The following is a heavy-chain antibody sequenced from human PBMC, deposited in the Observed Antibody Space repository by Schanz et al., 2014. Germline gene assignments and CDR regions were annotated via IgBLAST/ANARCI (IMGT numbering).Heavy chain of an antibody. J-gene: IGHJ4*02. V-gene: IGHV3-48*02. CDR1: GFTFSSYS. CDR2: ISSTSSPSSSTK. CDR3: ARPRERYCSGTSCLNYFDS. Sequence: EVQLVESGGGLVQPGGSLRLSCVASGFTFSSYSMNWVRQAPGKGLEWISHISSTSSPSSSTKYYADSVTGRFTISRDNAKNSLYLQMNSLRDEDTAVYYCARPRERYCSGTSCLNYFDSWGQGTLVTVSS. D-gene: IGHD2-2*01.